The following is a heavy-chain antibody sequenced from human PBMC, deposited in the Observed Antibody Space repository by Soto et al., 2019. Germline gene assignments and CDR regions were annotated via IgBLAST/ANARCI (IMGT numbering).Heavy chain of an antibody. D-gene: IGHD3-3*01. CDR3: ARGRYYDFWSGYYIHSNYYMDV. CDR1: GYTFTSYA. CDR2: INAGNGNT. Sequence: GASLKVSCKASGYTFTSYAMHWVRQAPGQRLEWMGWINAGNGNTKYSQKFQGRVTITRDTSASTAYMELSSLRSEDTAVYYCARGRYYDFWSGYYIHSNYYMDVWGKGTTVTVSS. V-gene: IGHV1-3*01. J-gene: IGHJ6*03.